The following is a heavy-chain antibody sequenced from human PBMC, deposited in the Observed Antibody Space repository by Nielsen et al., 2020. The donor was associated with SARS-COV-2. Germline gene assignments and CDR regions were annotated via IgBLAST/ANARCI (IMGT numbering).Heavy chain of an antibody. D-gene: IGHD4-23*01. V-gene: IGHV3-11*05. Sequence: GGSLRLSCAASGFTVSSYYMSWIRQAPGKGLEWVSYISSSSSYTNYADSVKGRFTISRDNAKNSLYLQMNSLRAEDTAVYYCARERVVTPYYYYYGMDVWGQGTTVTVSS. CDR2: ISSSSSYT. CDR1: GFTVSSYY. CDR3: ARERVVTPYYYYYGMDV. J-gene: IGHJ6*02.